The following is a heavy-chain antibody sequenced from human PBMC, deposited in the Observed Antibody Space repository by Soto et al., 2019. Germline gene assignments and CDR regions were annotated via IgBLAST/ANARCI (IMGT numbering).Heavy chain of an antibody. CDR1: GYTFTSYA. CDR3: ARVWAPGGIAAAGTGFDY. J-gene: IGHJ4*02. CDR2: INAGNGNT. V-gene: IGHV1-3*01. D-gene: IGHD6-13*01. Sequence: GASVKVSCKASGYTFTSYAMHWVRQAPGQRLEWMGWINAGNGNTKYSQKFQGRVTITRDTSASTAYMELSSLRSEDTAVYYCARVWAPGGIAAAGTGFDYWGQGTLVTVSS.